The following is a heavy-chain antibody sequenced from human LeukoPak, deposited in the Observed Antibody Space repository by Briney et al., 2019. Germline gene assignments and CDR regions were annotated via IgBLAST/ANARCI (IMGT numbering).Heavy chain of an antibody. J-gene: IGHJ4*02. CDR1: GFTFRSYE. V-gene: IGHV3-48*03. Sequence: GGSLILSCAASGFTFRSYEMNWVRQAPGKGLEWVSYITSSGSTIYYADSVKGRFTISRDNAKNSLYLQMNSLRAEDTAVYYCARANYYDISGYDYWGQGTLVTVSS. CDR2: ITSSGSTI. CDR3: ARANYYDISGYDY. D-gene: IGHD3-22*01.